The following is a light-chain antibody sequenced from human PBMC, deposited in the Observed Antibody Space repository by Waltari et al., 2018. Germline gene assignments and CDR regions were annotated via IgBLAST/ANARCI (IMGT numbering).Light chain of an antibody. CDR3: QQYYSRRT. J-gene: IGKJ1*01. V-gene: IGKV4-1*01. CDR1: QSILYNSNDNNY. CDR2: WAS. Sequence: IVMTQSPDSLAVSLGERAPINCKSSQSILYNSNDNNYLAWYQQKPGQPPKLLIYWASTRESGVPDRFSGNGSGTDFTLTISSLQAEDVAVYYCQQYYSRRTFGQGTKVEI.